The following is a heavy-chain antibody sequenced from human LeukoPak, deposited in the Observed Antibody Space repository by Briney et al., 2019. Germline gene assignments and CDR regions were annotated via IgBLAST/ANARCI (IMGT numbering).Heavy chain of an antibody. CDR2: IYSGGYT. V-gene: IGHV3-66*04. CDR3: TRQRYYYDSSGPYFDY. CDR1: GFTFSSFA. Sequence: GGSLRLSCAASGFTFSSFAMSWVRQAPGKGLEWVSLIYSGGYTYYADSVKGRFTISRDNSKNTLYLQMNSLRGEDTAVYYCTRQRYYYDSSGPYFDYWGQGTLVTVSS. J-gene: IGHJ4*02. D-gene: IGHD3-22*01.